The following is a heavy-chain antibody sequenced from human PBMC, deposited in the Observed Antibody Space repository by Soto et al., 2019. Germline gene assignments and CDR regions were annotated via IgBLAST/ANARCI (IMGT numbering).Heavy chain of an antibody. V-gene: IGHV3-23*01. CDR1: GFTFSTYT. J-gene: IGHJ4*02. CDR3: AKGSGSHYDYFDY. CDR2: ITGGSNT. Sequence: LRLSCAASGFTFSTYTMNWFRQAPGKGLEWVSAITGGSNTYYADSVKGRFTISRDNSKKTLYLQMNSLRVEDTAVYYCAKGSGSHYDYFDYWGRGXLVTVS. D-gene: IGHD1-26*01.